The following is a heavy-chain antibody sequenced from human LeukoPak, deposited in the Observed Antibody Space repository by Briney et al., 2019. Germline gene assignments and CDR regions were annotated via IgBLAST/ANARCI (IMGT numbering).Heavy chain of an antibody. CDR3: ARNKESNSWYPVFDY. D-gene: IGHD6-13*01. Sequence: PSETLSLTCDVSGASISSNNGWSWVRQPPGKGLEWIGEIFHGGNTNYNPSLKSRVTISVDKSNNQFSLKMSSVTAADTAVYYCARNKESNSWYPVFDYWGQGTLVTVSS. CDR2: IFHGGNT. CDR1: GASISSNNG. J-gene: IGHJ4*02. V-gene: IGHV4-4*02.